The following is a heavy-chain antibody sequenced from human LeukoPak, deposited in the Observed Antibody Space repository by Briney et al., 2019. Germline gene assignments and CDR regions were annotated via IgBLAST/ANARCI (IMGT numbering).Heavy chain of an antibody. J-gene: IGHJ4*02. D-gene: IGHD3-22*01. CDR1: GYTFTSYG. CDR3: ARDHDSSGYYFDY. CDR2: ISAYNGNT. Sequence: ASVKVSCKASGYTFTSYGISWVRQAPGQGLEWMGWISAYNGNTNYAQKFQGRVTITADESTSTAYMELSSLRSEDTAVYYCARDHDSSGYYFDYWGQGTLVTVSS. V-gene: IGHV1-18*01.